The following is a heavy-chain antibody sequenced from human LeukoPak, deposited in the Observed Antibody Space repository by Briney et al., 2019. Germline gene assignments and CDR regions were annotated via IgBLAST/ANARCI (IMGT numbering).Heavy chain of an antibody. CDR3: ARAPRPSNSWFDP. D-gene: IGHD6-6*01. CDR1: GHSFSSDSF. Sequence: SETLSLTCGVSGHSFSSDSFWGWIRQPPGQGLEWIGSIHERGSTFYNPSLKSRVTISIDTSKNQFSLNVNSVTAADTAVYYCARAPRPSNSWFDPWGQGTVVTVSS. CDR2: IHERGST. V-gene: IGHV4-38-2*01. J-gene: IGHJ5*02.